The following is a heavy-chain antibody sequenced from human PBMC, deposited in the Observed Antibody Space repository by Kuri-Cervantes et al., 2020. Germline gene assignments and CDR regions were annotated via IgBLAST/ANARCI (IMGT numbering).Heavy chain of an antibody. CDR2: ISWNSGSI. Sequence: GGSLRLSCAASGFTFDDYAMHWVRQAPGKGLEWVSGISWNSGSIGYADSVKGRFTISRDNAKNSLYLQMNSLRAEDTAVYYCVSGQSPDYWGRGTQITVSS. CDR1: GFTFDDYA. D-gene: IGHD1-26*01. V-gene: IGHV3-9*01. J-gene: IGHJ4*02. CDR3: VSGQSPDY.